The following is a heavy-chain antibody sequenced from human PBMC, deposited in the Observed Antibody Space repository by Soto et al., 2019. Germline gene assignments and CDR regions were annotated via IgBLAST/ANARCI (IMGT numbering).Heavy chain of an antibody. CDR1: GGSISSYY. Sequence: SETLSLTCTVSGGSISSYYWSWIRQPPGKGLEWIGYIYYSGSTNYNPSLKSRVTISVDTSKNQFSLKLSSVTAADTAVYYCARMNWDNNWFDPWGQGTLVTVSS. CDR3: ARMNWDNNWFDP. CDR2: IYYSGST. D-gene: IGHD7-27*01. V-gene: IGHV4-59*01. J-gene: IGHJ5*02.